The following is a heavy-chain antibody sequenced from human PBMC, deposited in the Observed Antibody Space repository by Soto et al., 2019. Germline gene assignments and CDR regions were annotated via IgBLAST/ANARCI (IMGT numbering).Heavy chain of an antibody. V-gene: IGHV4-34*01. D-gene: IGHD3-10*01. CDR1: GGSFSGYY. Sequence: SETLSLTCAVYGGSFSGYYWSWIRQPPGKGLEWIGEINHSGSTNYNPSLKSRVTISVDTSKNQFSLKLSSVTAADTAVYYCARVRYYYGSGSYYPHRNPGMDVWGQGTTVTVSS. CDR3: ARVRYYYGSGSYYPHRNPGMDV. J-gene: IGHJ6*02. CDR2: INHSGST.